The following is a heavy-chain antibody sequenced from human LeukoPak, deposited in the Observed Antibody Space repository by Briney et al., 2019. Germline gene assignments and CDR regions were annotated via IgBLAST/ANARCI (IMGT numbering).Heavy chain of an antibody. D-gene: IGHD5-18*01. CDR1: GFTFSTYE. CDR3: ARGGNYGYLWNAFDI. V-gene: IGHV3-48*03. Sequence: GGSLRLSCAACGFTFSTYEMNWVRQAPGKGREWVSYISAGGSSSYYADSVKGRFTISRDNAKNSLYLKMNRLKPDDRTVYYCARGGNYGYLWNAFDIWGQGTMVPVSS. CDR2: ISAGGSSS. J-gene: IGHJ3*02.